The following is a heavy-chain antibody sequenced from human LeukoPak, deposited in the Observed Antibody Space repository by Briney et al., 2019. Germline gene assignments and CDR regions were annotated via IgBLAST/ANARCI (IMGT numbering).Heavy chain of an antibody. V-gene: IGHV4-59*01. CDR3: ARAGSSGYLIDY. D-gene: IGHD3-22*01. CDR1: GGSLSSYY. CDR2: IYYSGNT. J-gene: IGHJ4*02. Sequence: SSETLSLTCSVSGGSLSSYYWSWIRQPPGKGLEWIGYIYYSGNTNYNPSLKSRVTISIDTSKNQFSLKLTSVTAADTAVYYCARAGSSGYLIDYWGQGTLVTVSS.